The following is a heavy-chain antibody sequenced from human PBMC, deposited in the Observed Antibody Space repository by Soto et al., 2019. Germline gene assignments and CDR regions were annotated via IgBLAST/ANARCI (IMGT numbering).Heavy chain of an antibody. Sequence: SGPTLVKPTQTLTLTCTFSGFSLSTSGVGVGWIRQPPGKALEWLALIYWDDDKRYSPSLKSRLTITKDTSKNQVVLTMTNMDPVDTATYYCAHSRDSITMVRGVIIKGYYFDYWGQGTLVTVSS. CDR3: AHSRDSITMVRGVIIKGYYFDY. V-gene: IGHV2-5*02. CDR2: IYWDDDK. CDR1: GFSLSTSGVG. J-gene: IGHJ4*02. D-gene: IGHD3-10*01.